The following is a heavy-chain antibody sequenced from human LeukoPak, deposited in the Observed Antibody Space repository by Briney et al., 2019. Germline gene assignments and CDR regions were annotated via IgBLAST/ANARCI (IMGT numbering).Heavy chain of an antibody. V-gene: IGHV4-39*01. CDR1: GGSISSSSYY. CDR2: IYYSGSA. J-gene: IGHJ4*02. D-gene: IGHD5-12*01. Sequence: SETLSLTCTVSGGSISSSSYYWGWIRQPPGKGLEWIGNIYYSGSAYYNPSLKSRVTISVDTSKNQFSLKLSSVTAADTAVYYCARRGGYSGSDIDDWGQGTLVTVSS. CDR3: ARRGGYSGSDIDD.